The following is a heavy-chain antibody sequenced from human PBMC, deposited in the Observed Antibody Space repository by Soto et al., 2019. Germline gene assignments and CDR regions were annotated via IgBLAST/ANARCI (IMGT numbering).Heavy chain of an antibody. CDR2: IIPIFGTA. CDR3: ASTVGWLRVPHYYYGMDV. Sequence: QVQLVQSGAEVKKPGSSVKVSCKASGGTFSSYAISWVRQAPGQGLEWMGGIIPIFGTANYAQKFRGRVTITADESTSTAYMELSSLRSEDTAVYYCASTVGWLRVPHYYYGMDVWGQGTTVTVSS. D-gene: IGHD5-12*01. J-gene: IGHJ6*02. CDR1: GGTFSSYA. V-gene: IGHV1-69*12.